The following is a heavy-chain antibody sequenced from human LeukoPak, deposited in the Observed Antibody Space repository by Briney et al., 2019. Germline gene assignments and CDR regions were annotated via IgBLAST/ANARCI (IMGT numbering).Heavy chain of an antibody. CDR2: FYINGSP. CDR1: GDSISNTNSY. CDR3: ASDGKYYYDSSGYYYSN. J-gene: IGHJ4*02. V-gene: IGHV4-61*02. D-gene: IGHD3-22*01. Sequence: SETLSLTCTVSGDSISNTNSYWNWIRQPAGKGLEWIGRFYINGSPHYNPSLKSRVTMSVDTSKNQFSLRLNSVTAADTAVYYCASDGKYYYDSSGYYYSNWGQGTLVTVSS.